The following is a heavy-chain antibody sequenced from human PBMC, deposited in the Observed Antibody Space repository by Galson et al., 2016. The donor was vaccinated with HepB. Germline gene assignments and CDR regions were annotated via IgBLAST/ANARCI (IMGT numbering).Heavy chain of an antibody. V-gene: IGHV3-74*01. CDR2: INSDGSNT. Sequence: SLRLSCAASGFTFSSYWMHWLRQAPGKELVWVAHINSDGSNTRYAESVKGRFTISRDNAQNTLYMKMNSLSGADTAVYHCTRDPAPGGWYDYWGQGTLVTVSS. D-gene: IGHD6-19*01. CDR1: GFTFSSYW. CDR3: TRDPAPGGWYDY. J-gene: IGHJ4*02.